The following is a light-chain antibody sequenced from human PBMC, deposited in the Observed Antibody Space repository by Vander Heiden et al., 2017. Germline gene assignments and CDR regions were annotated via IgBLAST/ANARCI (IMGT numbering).Light chain of an antibody. CDR3: SSYTSSSTTYV. CDR1: SSDVGGYNY. J-gene: IGLJ1*01. CDR2: DVS. V-gene: IGLV2-14*01. Sequence: QSSLSQPASVCRLPGQSITISCTGTSSDVGGYNYVSWYQQHPGKAPKLMIYDVSNRPSGVSNRFSGSKSGNTASLTISGLQAEDEADYYCSSYTSSSTTYVFGTGTKVTVL.